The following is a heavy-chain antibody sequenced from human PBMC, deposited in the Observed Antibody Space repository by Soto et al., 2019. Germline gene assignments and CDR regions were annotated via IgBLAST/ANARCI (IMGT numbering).Heavy chain of an antibody. CDR1: GFTFSDHY. CDR3: ARGSIYDILTGYAIVDY. CDR2: ISSTSGYT. D-gene: IGHD3-9*01. Sequence: PGGSLRLSCVVSGFTFSDHYMSWIRQAQGKGPEWISYISSTSGYTNYAESVKGRFTISRDNAENSLYLQMNSLRVEDTAVYYCARGSIYDILTGYAIVDYWGQGTLVTVSS. V-gene: IGHV3-11*06. J-gene: IGHJ4*02.